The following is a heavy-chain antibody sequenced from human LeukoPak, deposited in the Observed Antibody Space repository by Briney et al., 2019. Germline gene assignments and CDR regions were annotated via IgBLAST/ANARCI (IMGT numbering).Heavy chain of an antibody. D-gene: IGHD7-27*01. CDR2: ISTSSGNT. Sequence: ASVKVSCKASGYTFTSYSMHWVRQSPGQGLEWMGWISTSSGNTNYAQGLQGRVTMTTDTSTSTAYMELRSLRSDDTAVYYCARDVNWDLDHWGQGTLVTVSS. CDR1: GYTFTSYS. J-gene: IGHJ5*02. V-gene: IGHV1-18*04. CDR3: ARDVNWDLDH.